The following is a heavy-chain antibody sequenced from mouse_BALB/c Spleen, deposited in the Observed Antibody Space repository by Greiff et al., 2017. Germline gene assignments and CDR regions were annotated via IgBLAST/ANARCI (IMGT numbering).Heavy chain of an antibody. CDR1: GYSITSGYY. J-gene: IGHJ4*01. CDR2: ISYDGSN. V-gene: IGHV3-6*02. CDR3: ARKYGNYFYYYAMDY. D-gene: IGHD2-10*02. Sequence: DVQLQESGPGLVKPSQSLSLTCSVTGYSITSGYYWNWIRQFPGNKLEWMGYISYDGSNNYNPSLKNRISITRDTSKNQFFLKLNSVTTEDTATYYCARKYGNYFYYYAMDYWGQGTSVTVSS.